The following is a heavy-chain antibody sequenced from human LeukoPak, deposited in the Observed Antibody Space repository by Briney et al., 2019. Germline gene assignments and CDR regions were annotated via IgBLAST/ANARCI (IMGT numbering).Heavy chain of an antibody. D-gene: IGHD2-15*01. CDR3: AWDWQIGPKVDCFDP. V-gene: IGHV1-18*01. CDR2: ISGDNGET. J-gene: IGHJ5*02. CDR1: GYTFSHYG. Sequence: ASVKVSCKASGYTFSHYGVSLVRQAPGPGLEWMGWISGDNGETNYAQNHPARVIFTTDTTTSTAYMELTSLTSDDTAVYYCAWDWQIGPKVDCFDPWGQGTLVTVSS.